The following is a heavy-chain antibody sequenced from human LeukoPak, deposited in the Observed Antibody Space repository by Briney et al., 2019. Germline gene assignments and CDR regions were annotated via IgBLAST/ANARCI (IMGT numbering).Heavy chain of an antibody. V-gene: IGHV4-4*07. CDR2: IYTSGST. J-gene: IGHJ4*02. CDR3: ARDRTYDSSGYYDY. CDR1: GGSIGSYY. D-gene: IGHD3-22*01. Sequence: SETLSLTCTVSGGSIGSYYWSWIRQPAGKGLEWIGRIYTSGSTNYNPSLKSRVTMSVDTSKNQFPLKLSSVTAADTAVYYCARDRTYDSSGYYDYWGQGTLVTVSS.